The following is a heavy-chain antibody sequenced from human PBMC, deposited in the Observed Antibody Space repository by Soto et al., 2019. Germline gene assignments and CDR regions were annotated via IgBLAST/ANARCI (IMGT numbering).Heavy chain of an antibody. D-gene: IGHD2-15*01. CDR2: INPSGGST. CDR3: ARTLGYCSGGSCYSGAFDY. J-gene: IGHJ4*02. CDR1: GYTFTSYY. V-gene: IGHV1-46*01. Sequence: SVKVSCKASGYTFTSYYMHWVRQAPGQGLEWMGIINPSGGSTSYAQKFQGRVTMTRDTSTSTVYMELSSLRSEDTAVYYCARTLGYCSGGSCYSGAFDYWGQGTLVTVSS.